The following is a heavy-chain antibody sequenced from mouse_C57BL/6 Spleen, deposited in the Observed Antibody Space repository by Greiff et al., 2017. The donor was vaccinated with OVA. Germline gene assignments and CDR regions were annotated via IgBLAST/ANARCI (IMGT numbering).Heavy chain of an antibody. V-gene: IGHV3-6*01. CDR1: GYSITSGYY. Sequence: DVQLQESGPGLVKPSQSLSLTCSVTGYSITSGYYWNWIRQFPGNKLEWMGYISYDGSNNYNPSLKNRISITRDTSKNQFFLKLNSVTTEDTATYYCARTEYYYGSGGYFDVWGTGTTVTVSS. J-gene: IGHJ1*03. D-gene: IGHD1-1*01. CDR2: ISYDGSN. CDR3: ARTEYYYGSGGYFDV.